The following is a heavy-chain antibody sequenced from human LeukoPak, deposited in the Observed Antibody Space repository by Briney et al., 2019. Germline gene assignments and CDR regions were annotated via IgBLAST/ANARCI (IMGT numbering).Heavy chain of an antibody. CDR2: IYYSGSF. Sequence: PSETLSLTCTVSGGSISSSSYYWAWIRQPPGKGLEWIGTIYYSGSFYYSPSLQSRVTISVDTSKNQFSLKLSSVTAADTAVYYCARVALYSADDSSGYHLDYWGQGTLVTVSS. CDR1: GGSISSSSYY. V-gene: IGHV4-39*01. CDR3: ARVALYSADDSSGYHLDY. J-gene: IGHJ4*02. D-gene: IGHD3-22*01.